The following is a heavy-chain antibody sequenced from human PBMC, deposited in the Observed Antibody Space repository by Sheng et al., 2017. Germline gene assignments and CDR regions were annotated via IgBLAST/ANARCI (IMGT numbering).Heavy chain of an antibody. CDR3: VRDEVGSAGDPDY. CDR1: GFTLIDHS. D-gene: IGHD4-17*01. CDR2: ISETSMYI. Sequence: EVRLVESGGGPVKPGGSLRLSCAASGFTLIDHSMNWVRQAPGKGLEWVSSISETSMYIHYADSVKGRFTISRDNVKNSLYLQINRLRVEDTAVYYCVRDEVGSAGDPDYWGQGTLVTVSS. V-gene: IGHV3-21*01. J-gene: IGHJ4*02.